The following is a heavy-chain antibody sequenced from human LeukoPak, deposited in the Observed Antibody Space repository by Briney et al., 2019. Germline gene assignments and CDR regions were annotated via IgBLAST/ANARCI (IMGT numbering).Heavy chain of an antibody. J-gene: IGHJ4*02. CDR2: ISYDGSNK. CDR3: AKDPRADIVVVVAAPYY. V-gene: IGHV3-30*18. CDR1: GISFSSHG. D-gene: IGHD2-15*01. Sequence: GTSLRLSCAASGISFSSHGMHWVRQAPGKGLEWVAVISYDGSNKYYADSVKGRFTISRDNSKNTLYLQMNSLRAEDTAVYYCAKDPRADIVVVVAAPYYWGQGTLVTVSS.